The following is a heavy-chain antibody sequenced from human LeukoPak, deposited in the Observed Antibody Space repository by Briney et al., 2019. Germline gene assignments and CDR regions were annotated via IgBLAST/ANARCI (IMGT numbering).Heavy chain of an antibody. CDR2: IIPILGIA. D-gene: IGHD2-15*01. Sequence: SVKVSCKASGGTFSSYTISWVRQAPGQGLEWMGRIIPILGIANYAQKFQGRDTITADKSTSTAYMELSSLRSEDTAVYYCAISDCSGGSCYSDYWGQGTLVTVSS. CDR1: GGTFSSYT. V-gene: IGHV1-69*02. CDR3: AISDCSGGSCYSDY. J-gene: IGHJ4*02.